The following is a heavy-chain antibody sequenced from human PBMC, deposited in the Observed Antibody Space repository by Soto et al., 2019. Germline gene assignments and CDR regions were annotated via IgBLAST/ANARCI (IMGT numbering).Heavy chain of an antibody. CDR3: ARARSMRFTLAGY. J-gene: IGHJ4*02. CDR2: INHSGST. CDR1: GGSFSGYY. V-gene: IGHV4-34*01. Sequence: QVQLQQWGAGLLKPSETLSLTCAVYGGSFSGYYWSWIRQPPGKGLEWIGEINHSGSTNYNPSLKRRVTISVDTSKNQFSLKLSSVTAADTAVYYCARARSMRFTLAGYWGQGTLVTVSS.